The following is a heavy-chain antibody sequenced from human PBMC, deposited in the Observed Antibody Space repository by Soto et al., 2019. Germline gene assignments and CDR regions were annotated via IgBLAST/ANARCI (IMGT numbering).Heavy chain of an antibody. V-gene: IGHV3-23*01. D-gene: IGHD5-18*01. CDR2: ISGSGGST. Sequence: PGGSLRLSCAASGFTFSSYAVSWVRQAPGKGLEWVSAISGSGGSTYYADSVKGRFTISRDNSKNTLYLQMNSLRAEDTAVYYCAKDVVDTAMVIVGDFDYWGQGTLVTVSS. CDR3: AKDVVDTAMVIVGDFDY. J-gene: IGHJ4*02. CDR1: GFTFSSYA.